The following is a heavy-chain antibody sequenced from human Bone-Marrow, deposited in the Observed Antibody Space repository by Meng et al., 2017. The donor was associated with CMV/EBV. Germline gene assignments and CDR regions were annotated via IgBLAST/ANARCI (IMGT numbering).Heavy chain of an antibody. CDR2: INPNSGGT. Sequence: ASVKVSCKASGYTFTGYYMHWVRQAPGQGLEWMGWINPNSGGTNYAQKFQGRVTMTRDTSISTAYMGLSRLRSDDTAVYYCVRGNGVRGKWFDPWGQGTLVTVSS. CDR1: GYTFTGYY. V-gene: IGHV1-2*02. D-gene: IGHD2-8*01. J-gene: IGHJ5*02. CDR3: VRGNGVRGKWFDP.